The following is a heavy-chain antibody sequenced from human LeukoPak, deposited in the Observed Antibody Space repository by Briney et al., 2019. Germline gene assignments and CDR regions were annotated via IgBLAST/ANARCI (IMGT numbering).Heavy chain of an antibody. J-gene: IGHJ4*02. Sequence: GGFLRLSCAASGFTFSSYWMHWVRQAPGKGLVWVSRISSDGSTTTYAGSVKGRFTISRDNAKNTMYLQMNSLRVEDTALYYCVRVTEYSTAGMRYWGQGTLVTVSS. V-gene: IGHV3-74*01. D-gene: IGHD2/OR15-2a*01. CDR1: GFTFSSYW. CDR3: VRVTEYSTAGMRY. CDR2: ISSDGSTT.